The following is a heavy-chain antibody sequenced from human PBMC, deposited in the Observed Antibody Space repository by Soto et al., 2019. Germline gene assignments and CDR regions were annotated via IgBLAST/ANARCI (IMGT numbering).Heavy chain of an antibody. CDR2: IWYDGSNK. CDR3: ARDVAMSEAAFDI. J-gene: IGHJ3*02. D-gene: IGHD5-12*01. V-gene: IGHV3-33*01. Sequence: QVQLVESGGGVVQPGRSLRLSCAASGFTFSSYGMHWVRQAPGKGLEWVAVIWYDGSNKYYADSVKGRFTISRDNSKNTLYLQMNSLRAEDTAVYYCARDVAMSEAAFDIWGQGTMVTVSS. CDR1: GFTFSSYG.